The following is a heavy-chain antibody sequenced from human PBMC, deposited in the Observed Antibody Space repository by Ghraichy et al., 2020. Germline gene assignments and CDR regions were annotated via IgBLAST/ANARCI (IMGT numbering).Heavy chain of an antibody. Sequence: GESLNISCAASGFALSNYWMHWVRQAPGKGLLWVSRIKSDGTDRTYADSVKGRFTISRDNAKNTLYLEMKSLRAEDTAVYYCAREYCRGGSCFFGTGGAHFAYWGQGILVTVSS. CDR1: GFALSNYW. V-gene: IGHV3-74*01. CDR2: IKSDGTDR. D-gene: IGHD2-15*01. CDR3: AREYCRGGSCFFGTGGAHFAY. J-gene: IGHJ4*02.